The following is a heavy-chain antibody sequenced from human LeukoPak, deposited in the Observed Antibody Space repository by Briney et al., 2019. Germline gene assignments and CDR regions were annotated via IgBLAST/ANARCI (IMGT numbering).Heavy chain of an antibody. CDR3: ARKFLGSLGYYFDY. J-gene: IGHJ4*02. CDR1: GYTFSRYY. V-gene: IGHV1-46*01. D-gene: IGHD7-27*01. Sequence: ASVKVSCKASGYTFSRYYMHWVRQAPGQGLEWMGIINPSGGSTSYAQKFQGRVTMTRDTSTSTVYMEFNSLISEDTAVYYCARKFLGSLGYYFDYWGQGTLVTVSS. CDR2: INPSGGST.